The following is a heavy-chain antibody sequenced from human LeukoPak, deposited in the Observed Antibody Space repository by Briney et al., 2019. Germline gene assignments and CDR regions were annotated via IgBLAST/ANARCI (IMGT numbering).Heavy chain of an antibody. Sequence: PGGSLRLSCAASGFTFGDHIMNWVRQLPGKRLEWVAYVSGSGSTVYYADSVKGRFTVSRDNGKSSLYLQMNSLRVEDTAVYYCAKDLNSTYNYDSSGYEDAFDIWGQGTMVTVSS. CDR1: GFTFGDHI. J-gene: IGHJ3*02. CDR3: AKDLNSTYNYDSSGYEDAFDI. V-gene: IGHV3-48*01. D-gene: IGHD3-22*01. CDR2: VSGSGSTV.